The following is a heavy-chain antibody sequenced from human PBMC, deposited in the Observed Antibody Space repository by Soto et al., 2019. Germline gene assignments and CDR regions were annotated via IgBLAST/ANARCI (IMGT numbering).Heavy chain of an antibody. CDR1: GRNFSSYA. Sequence: SVKVACKASGRNFSSYAISGVRQAPGQGLEWMGGIIPIFGTANYAQKFQGRVTITADESTSTAYMELSSLRSEDTAVYYCARVTYGSGSLYYFDYWGQGTLVTVSS. CDR3: ARVTYGSGSLYYFDY. D-gene: IGHD3-10*01. J-gene: IGHJ4*02. CDR2: IIPIFGTA. V-gene: IGHV1-69*13.